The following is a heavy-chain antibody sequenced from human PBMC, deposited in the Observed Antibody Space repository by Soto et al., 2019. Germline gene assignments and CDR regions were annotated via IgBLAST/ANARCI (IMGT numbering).Heavy chain of an antibody. J-gene: IGHJ5*02. Sequence: SETLSLTCAVYGGSFSCYYWSWIRQPPGKGLEWIGEINHSGSTNYNPSLKSRVTISVDTSKNQFSLKLSSVTAADTAVYYCARAGGYSYGYGRWFDPWGQGTLVTVSS. CDR1: GGSFSCYY. D-gene: IGHD5-18*01. CDR3: ARAGGYSYGYGRWFDP. CDR2: INHSGST. V-gene: IGHV4-34*01.